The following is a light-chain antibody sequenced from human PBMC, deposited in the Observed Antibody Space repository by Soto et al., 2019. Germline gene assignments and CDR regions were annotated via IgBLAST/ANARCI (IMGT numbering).Light chain of an antibody. J-gene: IGLJ2*01. CDR2: EVT. CDR3: SSYTSSSTVV. V-gene: IGLV2-14*01. Sequence: QSALTQPASVSGSPGQSITLSCTGTSSDVGGYNWVSWYQQYPGEAPKLMIYEVTNRPPGVSSRFSGSKSGNTASLTISGLQAEDEADYYCSSYTSSSTVVFGGGTKLTVL. CDR1: SSDVGGYNW.